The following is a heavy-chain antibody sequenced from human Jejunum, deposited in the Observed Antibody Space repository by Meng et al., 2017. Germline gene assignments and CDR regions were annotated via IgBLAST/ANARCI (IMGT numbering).Heavy chain of an antibody. D-gene: IGHD3-10*01. V-gene: IGHV3-7*01. CDR1: GFSFSRYW. J-gene: IGHJ4*02. CDR3: VGDSLVDASGDYIGKGDY. Sequence: GESLKISCAGSGFSFSRYWMTWVRQAPEKGLEWVANIKQDGSEKYYVDSVKGRFTISRDNAQTTLYLKMDSLSAGDTAVYYCVGDSLVDASGDYIGKGDYWGQGTLVTVSS. CDR2: IKQDGSEK.